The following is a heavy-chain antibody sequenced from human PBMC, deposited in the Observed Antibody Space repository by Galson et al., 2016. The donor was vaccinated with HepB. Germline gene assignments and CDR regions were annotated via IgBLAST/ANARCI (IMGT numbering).Heavy chain of an antibody. J-gene: IGHJ4*02. CDR1: GFTFSSYG. CDR3: ARDLVGVMYYFDY. V-gene: IGHV3-33*01. Sequence: SLRLSCAASGFTFSSYGMHWVRQAPGKGLERVAVIWYDGSNKYYADSVKGRFTISRDNSKNTLYLQMNSLRAEDTAVYYCARDLVGVMYYFDYWGQGTLVTVSS. D-gene: IGHD3-22*01. CDR2: IWYDGSNK.